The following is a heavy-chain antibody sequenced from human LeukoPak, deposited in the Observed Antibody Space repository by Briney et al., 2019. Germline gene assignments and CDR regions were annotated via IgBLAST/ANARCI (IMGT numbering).Heavy chain of an antibody. J-gene: IGHJ4*02. CDR3: ARHPYYYGPGVPPSLDY. Sequence: SETLSLTCTVSGGSISGYYWSWIRQPPGKGLEWIGEINHSGSTNYNPSLKSRVTISVDTSKNQFSLKLSSVTAADTAVYYCARHPYYYGPGVPPSLDYWGQGTLVTVSS. CDR1: GGSISGYY. D-gene: IGHD3-10*02. CDR2: INHSGST. V-gene: IGHV4-34*01.